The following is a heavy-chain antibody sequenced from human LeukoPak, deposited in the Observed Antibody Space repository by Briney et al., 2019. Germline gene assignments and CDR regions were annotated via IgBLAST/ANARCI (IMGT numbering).Heavy chain of an antibody. CDR1: GYSISSGYY. Sequence: SETLSLTCTVSGYSISSGYYWGWIRQPPGKGLEWIGYIYYSGSTNYNPSLKSRVTISVDTSKNQFSLKLSSVTAADTAVYSCXXXXXXVEMATNNWFDPWGQGTLVTVSS. CDR3: XXXXXXVEMATNNWFDP. J-gene: IGHJ5*02. D-gene: IGHD5-24*01. V-gene: IGHV4-61*01. CDR2: IYYSGST.